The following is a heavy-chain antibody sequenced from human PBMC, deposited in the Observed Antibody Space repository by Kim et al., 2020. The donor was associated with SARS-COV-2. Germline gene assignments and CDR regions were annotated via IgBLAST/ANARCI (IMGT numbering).Heavy chain of an antibody. CDR3: VREPPSTAYFDY. Sequence: ASVKVSCKASGYIFTSYFMHWVRQAPGQGLEWMGIINPSAGDTNYPQKFQGRVTMTRDTSTSTVYMELSSLTSEDTAVYSCVREPPSTAYFDYWGLGTLVTVSS. D-gene: IGHD2-21*02. V-gene: IGHV1-46*01. CDR2: INPSAGDT. CDR1: GYIFTSYF. J-gene: IGHJ4*02.